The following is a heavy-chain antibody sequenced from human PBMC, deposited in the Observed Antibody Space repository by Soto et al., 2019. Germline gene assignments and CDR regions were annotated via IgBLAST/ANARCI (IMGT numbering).Heavy chain of an antibody. V-gene: IGHV1-18*01. CDR2: ISAYNGNT. CDR3: ARAVLRFLEWSPSYGMDV. D-gene: IGHD3-3*01. J-gene: IGHJ6*02. Sequence: ASVKVSCKASGYTFTSYGISWVRQAPGQGLEWMGRISAYNGNTNYAQKLQGRVTMTTDTSTSTAYMELRSLRSDDTAVYYCARAVLRFLEWSPSYGMDVWGQGTTVTVS. CDR1: GYTFTSYG.